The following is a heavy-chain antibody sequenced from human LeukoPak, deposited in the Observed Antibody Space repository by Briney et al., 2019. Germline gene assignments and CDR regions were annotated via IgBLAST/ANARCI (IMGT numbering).Heavy chain of an antibody. CDR1: GYSFTSYW. V-gene: IGHV5-51*01. J-gene: IGHJ5*02. CDR3: ARTGVPAVPLSWFDP. CDR2: IYPGDSDT. Sequence: GESLKISCKGSGYSFTSYWIGWVRQMPGKGLEWMGIIYPGDSDTRYSPSFQGQVTISADKSSSTAYLQWSSLKASDTAMYYCARTGVPAVPLSWFDPWGQGTLVTVSS. D-gene: IGHD2-2*01.